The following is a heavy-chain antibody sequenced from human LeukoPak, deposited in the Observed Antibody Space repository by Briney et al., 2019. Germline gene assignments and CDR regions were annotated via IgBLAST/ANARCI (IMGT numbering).Heavy chain of an antibody. CDR1: GGSISSYY. J-gene: IGHJ4*02. CDR3: AGEREQQLVGIFDY. V-gene: IGHV3-7*01. D-gene: IGHD6-13*01. CDR2: IKQDGSEK. Sequence: PSETLSLTCTVSGGSISSYYWSWIRQPPGKGLEWMANIKQDGSEKYYVDSVKGRFTISRDNAKNSLYLQMNSLRAEDTAVYYCAGEREQQLVGIFDYWGQGTLVTVSS.